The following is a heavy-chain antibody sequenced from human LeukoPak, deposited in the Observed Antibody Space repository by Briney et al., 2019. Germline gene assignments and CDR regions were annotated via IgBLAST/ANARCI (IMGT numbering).Heavy chain of an antibody. CDR2: IYYSGST. V-gene: IGHV4-59*01. J-gene: IGHJ5*01. CDR1: GGSISSYY. Sequence: SETLSLTRIVSGGSISSYYWNWIRQPPGKGLEWIGYIYYSGSTNYDPSLKGRVTISVDTSKNQFSLKLSSVTAADTAVYYCARGDYSASRSFDYWGHGTLVTVSS. CDR3: ARGDYSASRSFDY. D-gene: IGHD3-10*01.